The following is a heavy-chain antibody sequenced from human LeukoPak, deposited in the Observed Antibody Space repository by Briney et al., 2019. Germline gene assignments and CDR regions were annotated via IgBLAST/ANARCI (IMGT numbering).Heavy chain of an antibody. Sequence: SVKVSCKASGGTFSSYAISWVRQAPGQGLEWMGGIIPIFGTANYAQKFQGRVTITADKSTSTAYMELSSLRSEDTAVYYCARVMVQGDGYNSDFGYWGQGTLVTVSS. V-gene: IGHV1-69*06. CDR3: ARVMVQGDGYNSDFGY. CDR1: GGTFSSYA. J-gene: IGHJ4*02. D-gene: IGHD5-24*01. CDR2: IIPIFGTA.